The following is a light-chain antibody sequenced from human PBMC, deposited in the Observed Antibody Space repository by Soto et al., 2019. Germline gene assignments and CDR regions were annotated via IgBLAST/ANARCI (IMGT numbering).Light chain of an antibody. CDR1: SSDVGGYNF. CDR3: CSYAGSYTVI. V-gene: IGLV2-11*01. Sequence: QSVLTQPRSVSGSPGQSVTISCTGTSSDVGGYNFVSWYQQRPGKVPKLMIYDVTKRFSGVPDRFSGSKSGNTASLTVSGLQAEDEGDYYCCSYAGSYTVIFGGGTQLTVL. CDR2: DVT. J-gene: IGLJ2*01.